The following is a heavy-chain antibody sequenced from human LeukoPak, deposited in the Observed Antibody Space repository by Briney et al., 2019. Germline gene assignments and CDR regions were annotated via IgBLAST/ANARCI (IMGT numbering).Heavy chain of an antibody. J-gene: IGHJ6*03. V-gene: IGHV1-18*01. CDR3: ARNAAAGTSLYYYMDV. CDR2: ISAYNGNT. D-gene: IGHD6-13*01. Sequence: ASVKVSCKASGHTFTSYGISWVRQAPGQGLEWMGWISAYNGNTNYAQKLQGRVTMTTDTSTSTAYMELRSLRSDDTAVYYCARNAAAGTSLYYYMDVWGKGTTVTVSS. CDR1: GHTFTSYG.